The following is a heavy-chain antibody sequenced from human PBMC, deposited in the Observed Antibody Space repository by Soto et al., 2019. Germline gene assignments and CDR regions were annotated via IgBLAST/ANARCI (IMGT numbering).Heavy chain of an antibody. V-gene: IGHV3-23*01. D-gene: IGHD1-26*01. J-gene: IGHJ5*02. CDR3: AKGVGANRYNWFDP. Sequence: GGSLRLSCAASGFTFSSYAMSWVRQAPGKGLEWFSAISGSGGSTYYADSVKGRFTISRDNSKNTLYLQMNSLRAEDTAVNYCAKGVGANRYNWFDPWGQGTLVTVSS. CDR2: ISGSGGST. CDR1: GFTFSSYA.